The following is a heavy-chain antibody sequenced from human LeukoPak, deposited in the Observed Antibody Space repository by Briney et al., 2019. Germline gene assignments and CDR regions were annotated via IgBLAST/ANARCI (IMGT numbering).Heavy chain of an antibody. CDR3: ARTREVQGVLYFDY. CDR2: ISISSSYI. CDR1: VFTFSGDS. J-gene: IGHJ4*02. V-gene: IGHV3-21*01. D-gene: IGHD3-10*01. Sequence: SGGGLRVSCAPSVFTFSGDSMNWGRQGPGKGLGGVSSISISSSYIYYADSMTGRFTISRDNAKNSLYLQMDSLRAEDTAVYYCARTREVQGVLYFDYWGQGTLVTVSS.